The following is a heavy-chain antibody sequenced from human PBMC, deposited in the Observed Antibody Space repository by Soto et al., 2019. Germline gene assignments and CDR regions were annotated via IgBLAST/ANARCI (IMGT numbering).Heavy chain of an antibody. CDR2: LYFNGGT. CDR3: ARHIHDFWSGSDYYYYMDV. CDR1: GGPINSPDYY. J-gene: IGHJ6*03. D-gene: IGHD3-3*01. Sequence: SETLSLTCNVSGGPINSPDYYWSWIRQSPGKGLEWIGYLYFNGGTQYNPSLRTPVSMSLDTSKKHFSLKMRSVTAADTAVYYSARHIHDFWSGSDYYYYMDVWGKGTTVTVSS. V-gene: IGHV4-30-4*01.